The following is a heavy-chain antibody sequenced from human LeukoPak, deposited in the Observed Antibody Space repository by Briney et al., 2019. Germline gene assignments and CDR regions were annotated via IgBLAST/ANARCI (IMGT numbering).Heavy chain of an antibody. CDR2: ISGSSDCT. CDR3: AKDVLSSSSCFDY. D-gene: IGHD6-13*01. J-gene: IGHJ4*02. CDR1: GFTFRSYA. Sequence: GGSLRLSCAASGFTFRSYAMSWVRQGPGKGLGWVSAISGSSDCTYYAYSVKGRFTNSRDNSQNTLYLQMNSLRAEDTAGYYCAKDVLSSSSCFDYWGQGTLVSVSS. V-gene: IGHV3-23*01.